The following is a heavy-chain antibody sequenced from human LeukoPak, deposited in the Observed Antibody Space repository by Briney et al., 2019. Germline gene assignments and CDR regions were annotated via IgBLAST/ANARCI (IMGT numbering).Heavy chain of an antibody. Sequence: GESLKISCKGSGYSFTSYWIGWVRQMPGKGLEWMGIIYPGDSDTRYSPSFQGQVTISADKSISTAYLQWSSLRASDTAMYYCARRPYDFWSGYYFDYWGQGTLVTVSS. J-gene: IGHJ4*02. D-gene: IGHD3-3*01. CDR3: ARRPYDFWSGYYFDY. V-gene: IGHV5-51*01. CDR1: GYSFTSYW. CDR2: IYPGDSDT.